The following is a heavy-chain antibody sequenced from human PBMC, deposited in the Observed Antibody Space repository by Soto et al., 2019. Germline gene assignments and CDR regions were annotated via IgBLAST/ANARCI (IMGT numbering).Heavy chain of an antibody. CDR2: IWYDGSNK. V-gene: IGHV3-33*01. CDR1: GFTLSSYG. J-gene: IGHJ4*02. CDR3: ARDRYSSGWYDLDY. D-gene: IGHD6-19*01. Sequence: QVQLVESGGGVVQPGRSLRLSCAASGFTLSSYGMHWVRQAQGKGLEWVAVIWYDGSNKYYADSVKGRFTISRDNSKNTLYLQMNSLRAEDTAVYYCARDRYSSGWYDLDYWGQGTLVTVSS.